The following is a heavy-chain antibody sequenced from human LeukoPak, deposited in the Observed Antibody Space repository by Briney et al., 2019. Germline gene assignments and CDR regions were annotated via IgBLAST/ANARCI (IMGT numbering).Heavy chain of an antibody. D-gene: IGHD3-3*01. CDR1: GGSISSGDYY. V-gene: IGHV4-30-4*08. CDR2: IYFSGST. CDR3: ARGALYDFWSGYYIDY. Sequence: SQTLSLTCTVSGGSISSGDYYWSWIRQPPGKGLEWIGYIYFSGSTYYNPSLKSRVTISVDTSKNQFSLKLSSVTAADTAVYYCARGALYDFWSGYYIDYWGQGTLVTVSS. J-gene: IGHJ4*02.